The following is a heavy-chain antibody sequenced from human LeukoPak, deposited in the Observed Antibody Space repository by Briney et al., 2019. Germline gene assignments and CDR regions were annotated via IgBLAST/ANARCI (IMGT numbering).Heavy chain of an antibody. V-gene: IGHV3-74*01. CDR2: INSDETTT. Sequence: GGSLRLSCAASGLGFRDAWLSWVRQAPGKGLEWVGRINSDETTTTYGDSVKGRFTISRDNAKNTLYLQMNSLRVDDTAVYYCVGIWQHFDYWGQGTLVAVCS. CDR3: VGIWQHFDY. CDR1: GLGFRDAW. D-gene: IGHD1-14*01. J-gene: IGHJ4*02.